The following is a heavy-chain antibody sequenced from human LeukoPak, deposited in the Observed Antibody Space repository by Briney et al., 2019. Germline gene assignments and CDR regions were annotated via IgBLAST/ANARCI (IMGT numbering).Heavy chain of an antibody. CDR2: INPNSGGT. Sequence: ASVKVSCKASGYTFTGYYMHWVRQAPGQGLEWMGWINPNSGGTNYAQKFQGRVTMTRDTSISTAYMELSRLRSDDTAVYYCASLDGGRSSSWYYFDYWGQGTLVTVSS. J-gene: IGHJ4*02. CDR3: ASLDGGRSSSWYYFDY. V-gene: IGHV1-2*02. CDR1: GYTFTGYY. D-gene: IGHD6-13*01.